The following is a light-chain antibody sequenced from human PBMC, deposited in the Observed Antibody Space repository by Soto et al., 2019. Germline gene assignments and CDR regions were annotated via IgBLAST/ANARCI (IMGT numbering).Light chain of an antibody. CDR1: HYVYSN. Sequence: EIVLTQSPGTLSFSPGERSTLSCTSSHYVYSNVAWFQQRPGQAPRLLIYRASTRATGTPARFSGSGSGTEFTLTITSLQSEDFALYYCQQYHNLWTFGQGTRWIS. CDR2: RAS. CDR3: QQYHNLWT. J-gene: IGKJ1*01. V-gene: IGKV3-15*01.